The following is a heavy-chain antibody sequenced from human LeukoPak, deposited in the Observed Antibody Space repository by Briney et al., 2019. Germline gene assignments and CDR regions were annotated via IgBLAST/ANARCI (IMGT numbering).Heavy chain of an antibody. Sequence: ASVRVSCKPSGYTFTGYYIHWVRQAPGQRLEWLGWISPNTGATMFAHKFQDRVSMTRDTSIDTAYLELTSLTADDTALYYCARDRVGSGWPRPFYSEFWGQGTLVTVSP. CDR1: GYTFTGYY. J-gene: IGHJ4*02. CDR2: ISPNTGAT. D-gene: IGHD6-19*01. CDR3: ARDRVGSGWPRPFYSEF. V-gene: IGHV1-2*02.